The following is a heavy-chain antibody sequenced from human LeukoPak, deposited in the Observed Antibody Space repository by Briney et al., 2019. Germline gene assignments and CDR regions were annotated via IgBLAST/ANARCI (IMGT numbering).Heavy chain of an antibody. D-gene: IGHD3-16*02. CDR2: MKLNSGNT. V-gene: IGHV1-8*02. Sequence: ASVKVSCKASGYTFTGYYMHWVRPAPGQGLEWMGWMKLNSGNTGYAQKFQGRVTMTRNTSISTAYMELSSLRSEDTAVYYCARPQLYDYVWGSYRSSFAFDIWGQGTMVTVSS. J-gene: IGHJ3*02. CDR3: ARPQLYDYVWGSYRSSFAFDI. CDR1: GYTFTGYY.